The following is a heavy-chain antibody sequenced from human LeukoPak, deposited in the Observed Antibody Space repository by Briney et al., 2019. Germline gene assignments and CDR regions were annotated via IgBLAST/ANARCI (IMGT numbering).Heavy chain of an antibody. J-gene: IGHJ3*02. Sequence: SEILSLTCAVSGYSISSGYYWGWIRQPPGKGLEWIITFSHSGTTYYNPSLKGRVTSSVDTYKNQFSLKLRSVTTADTAVCYCARQAYYDFWSGHYSRGVEDAFDIWGQGTMVSVSS. CDR2: FSHSGTT. CDR1: GYSISSGYY. CDR3: ARQAYYDFWSGHYSRGVEDAFDI. D-gene: IGHD3-3*01. V-gene: IGHV4-38-2*01.